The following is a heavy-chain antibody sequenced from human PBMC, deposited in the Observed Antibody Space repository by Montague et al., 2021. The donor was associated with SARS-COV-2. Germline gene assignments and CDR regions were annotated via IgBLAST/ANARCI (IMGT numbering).Heavy chain of an antibody. CDR2: INHSGST. V-gene: IGHV4-34*01. D-gene: IGHD3-10*01. CDR3: ARGRRILLWFGELLSGGDYYGMDV. J-gene: IGHJ6*02. CDR1: GGSFSGYY. Sequence: SETLSLICAVYGGSFSGYYWSWIRQPPGKGLEWIGEINHSGSTNYNPSLKSRVTISVDTSKNQFPLKLSSVTAADTAVYYCARGRRILLWFGELLSGGDYYGMDVWGQGTTVTVSS.